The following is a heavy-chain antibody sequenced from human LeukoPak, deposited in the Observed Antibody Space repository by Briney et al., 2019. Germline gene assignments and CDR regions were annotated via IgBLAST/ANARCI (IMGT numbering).Heavy chain of an antibody. CDR2: IIPIFGTA. D-gene: IGHD5-24*01. CDR1: GGTFSNYA. CDR3: ARDRRPRGYGYNIGADY. J-gene: IGHJ4*02. Sequence: GASVKVSCKASGGTFSNYAISSVRQAPGQALEWMGGIIPIFGTANYAQKFQGRVTITADESTSTAYMELSSLRSEDTAVYYCARDRRPRGYGYNIGADYWGQGTLVTVSS. V-gene: IGHV1-69*13.